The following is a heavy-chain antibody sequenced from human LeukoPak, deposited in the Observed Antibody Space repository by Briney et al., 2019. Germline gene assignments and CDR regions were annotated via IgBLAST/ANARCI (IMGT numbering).Heavy chain of an antibody. CDR3: AELGITMIGGV. J-gene: IGHJ6*04. V-gene: IGHV3-48*03. CDR1: GFTFYRHS. Sequence: GGRLRLSCAVSGFTFYRHSMSGVPQAPGKGLERGSYISSSGSTIYYADSVKGRFTISRDNAKNSLYLQMHSLRAEDTAVYYCAELGITMIGGVWGKGTTVTISS. D-gene: IGHD3-10*02. CDR2: ISSSGSTI.